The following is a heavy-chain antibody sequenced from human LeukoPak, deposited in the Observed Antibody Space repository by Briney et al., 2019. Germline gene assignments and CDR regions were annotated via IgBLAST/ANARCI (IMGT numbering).Heavy chain of an antibody. CDR2: IYYSGST. CDR3: ARVARYYYDSSGPLDY. V-gene: IGHV4-31*03. J-gene: IGHJ4*02. Sequence: SETLSLTCTVSGGSISSGGYYWSWIRQHPGKGLEWIGYIYYSGSTYYNPSLKSRVTISVDTSKNQFSLKLGSVTAADTAVYYCARVARYYYDSSGPLDYWGQGTLVTVSS. CDR1: GGSISSGGYY. D-gene: IGHD3-22*01.